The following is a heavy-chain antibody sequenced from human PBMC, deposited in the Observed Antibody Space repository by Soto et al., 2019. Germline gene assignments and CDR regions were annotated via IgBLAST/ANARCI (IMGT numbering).Heavy chain of an antibody. D-gene: IGHD2-2*01. V-gene: IGHV1-2*02. CDR2: INPNSCDT. CDR1: GYIFTDCY. J-gene: IGHJ5*01. CDR3: ARPFCSSNSCHNWFDS. Sequence: ASVKVSCKASGYIFTDCYINWVRQAPGQGLDWMGWINPNSCDTSFLQKFQGRVSMTTDTSINTAYMELSRVTYDDTAVYYCARPFCSSNSCHNWFDSWGQGTLVTVSS.